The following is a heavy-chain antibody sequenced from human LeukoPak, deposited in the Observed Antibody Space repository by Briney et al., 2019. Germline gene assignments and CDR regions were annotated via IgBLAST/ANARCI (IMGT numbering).Heavy chain of an antibody. V-gene: IGHV1-46*01. CDR2: INPSGGST. CDR3: ARDLVGENNWNYMGFDY. CDR1: GYTFTSYY. J-gene: IGHJ4*02. D-gene: IGHD1-7*01. Sequence: ASVKVSCKASGYTFTSYYMHWVRQAPGQGLEWMGIINPSGGSTSYAQKFQGRVTITADESTSTAYMELSSLRSEDTAVYYCARDLVGENNWNYMGFDYWGQGTLVTVSS.